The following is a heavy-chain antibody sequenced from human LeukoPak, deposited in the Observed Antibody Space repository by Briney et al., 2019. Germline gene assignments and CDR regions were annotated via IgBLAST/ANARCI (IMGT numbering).Heavy chain of an antibody. CDR2: IKQDGSEK. Sequence: GGSLRLSCAASGFTFSESWMSWVRQAPGKGLEWVGSIKQDGSEKYYVDSVKGRFTISRDNAKNSLYLQMNSLRAEDTAVYYCARVRYGNYFDYWGQGTLVTVSS. J-gene: IGHJ4*02. CDR1: GFTFSESW. D-gene: IGHD3-16*02. CDR3: ARVRYGNYFDY. V-gene: IGHV3-7*04.